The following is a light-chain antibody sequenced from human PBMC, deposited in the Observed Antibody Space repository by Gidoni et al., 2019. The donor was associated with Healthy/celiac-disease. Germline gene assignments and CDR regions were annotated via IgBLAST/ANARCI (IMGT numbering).Light chain of an antibody. CDR1: SSNIGAGHD. J-gene: IGLJ3*02. CDR3: QSYDSSLSGSV. CDR2: GNS. Sequence: QSLLTQPPSVSGAPAQRATIPCTGTSSNIGAGHDVPWYQQLPGTAPKLLIYGNSNRPSGVPDRFSGSKSGTSASLAITGLQAEDEADYYCQSYDSSLSGSVFGGGTKLTVL. V-gene: IGLV1-40*01.